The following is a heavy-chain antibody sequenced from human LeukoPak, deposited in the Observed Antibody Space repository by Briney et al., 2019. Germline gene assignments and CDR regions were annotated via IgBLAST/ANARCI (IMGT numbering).Heavy chain of an antibody. CDR2: ITSNLLTI. CDR1: GFNFNVYS. Sequence: GGSLRLSCAASGFNFNVYSMNWVRQAPGKRLEWISYITSNLLTIHYADPVRGRFTIPRDNAQNLLYLQMNSLRAEDTAVYFCARSTDWYADYWGQGTRVTVSS. V-gene: IGHV3-48*01. J-gene: IGHJ4*02. CDR3: ARSTDWYADY. D-gene: IGHD3-9*01.